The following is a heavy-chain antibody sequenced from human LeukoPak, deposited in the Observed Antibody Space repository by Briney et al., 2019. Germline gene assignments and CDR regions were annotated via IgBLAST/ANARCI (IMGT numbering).Heavy chain of an antibody. V-gene: IGHV4-39*01. D-gene: IGHD2-15*01. CDR3: ARTIVVLVAASPNDAFDI. Sequence: PSETLSLTCTVSGGSISSSSYYWGWIRQPPGKGLEWIGSIYYSGSTYYNPSLKSRVTISVDTSKNQFSLKLSSVTAADTAVYYCARTIVVLVAASPNDAFDIWGQGAMVTVSS. J-gene: IGHJ3*02. CDR1: GGSISSSSYY. CDR2: IYYSGST.